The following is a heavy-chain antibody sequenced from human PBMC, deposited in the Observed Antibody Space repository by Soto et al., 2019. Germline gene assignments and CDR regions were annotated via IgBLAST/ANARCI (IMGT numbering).Heavy chain of an antibody. Sequence: EVQLVESGGGLVQPGGSLRLSCAASGFTFSSYDMHWVRQATGKGLEWVSAIGTAGDTYYPGSVKGRFTISRENAKNSLYLQMNSLRAGDTAVYYCARAASYYYGSGSYGSPLDYWGQGTLVTVSS. CDR2: IGTAGDT. CDR3: ARAASYYYGSGSYGSPLDY. J-gene: IGHJ4*02. D-gene: IGHD3-10*01. CDR1: GFTFSSYD. V-gene: IGHV3-13*01.